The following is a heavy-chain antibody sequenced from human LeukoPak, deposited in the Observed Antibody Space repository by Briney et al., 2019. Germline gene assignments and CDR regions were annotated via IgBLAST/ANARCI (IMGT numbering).Heavy chain of an antibody. V-gene: IGHV4-34*01. J-gene: IGHJ4*02. CDR3: ARSLRY. Sequence: SETLSLTCAVYVGSFSGYYWSWIRQPTGKGLEWIGEINHSGSTNYNPSLKSRVTISVDTSKNQFSLKLSSVTAADTAVYYCARSLRYWGQGTLVTVSS. CDR2: INHSGST. CDR1: VGSFSGYY.